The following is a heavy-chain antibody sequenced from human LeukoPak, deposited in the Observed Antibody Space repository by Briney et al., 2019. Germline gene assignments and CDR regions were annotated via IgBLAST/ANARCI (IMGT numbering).Heavy chain of an antibody. D-gene: IGHD3-3*01. CDR3: ARDQKGLLYQRAFDI. CDR1: GGTFSNDA. J-gene: IGHJ3*02. V-gene: IGHV1-69*04. Sequence: GASVNVSCKASGGTFSNDAISWVRQAPGQGLEWMGRIIPNLGMALYAQKFKGRVTITADKSPSTAYMELSSLTSEDTAVYFCARDQKGLLYQRAFDIWGQGTMVTVSS. CDR2: IIPNLGMA.